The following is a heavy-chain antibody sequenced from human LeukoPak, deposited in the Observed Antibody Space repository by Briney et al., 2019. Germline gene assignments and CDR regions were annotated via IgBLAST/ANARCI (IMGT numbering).Heavy chain of an antibody. CDR1: GYTFTSYG. V-gene: IGHV1-18*01. CDR3: ARFGLGKHIEVAGIPFDI. Sequence: GASVKVSCKASGYTFTSYGISWVRQAPGQGLEWMGWISAYHGNTNYAQKLQGRVTMTTDTSTSTAYMELRSLRSDDTAVYYCARFGLGKHIEVAGIPFDIWGQGTMVTVSS. D-gene: IGHD6-19*01. J-gene: IGHJ3*02. CDR2: ISAYHGNT.